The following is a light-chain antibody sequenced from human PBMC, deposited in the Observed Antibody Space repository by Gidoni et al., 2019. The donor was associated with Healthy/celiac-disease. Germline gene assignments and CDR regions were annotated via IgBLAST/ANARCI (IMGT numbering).Light chain of an antibody. CDR2: WAS. CDR1: QSVVYSSNNKNY. Sequence: DIVMTQSPDSLAVSLGERATINCKSSQSVVYSSNNKNYLAWYQQKPGQPPKLLLYWASTRESGVPDRLRGSGSGTDFTLTISSLQAEDVAVYYCQQYYSTPLTFGGGTKVEIK. V-gene: IGKV4-1*01. CDR3: QQYYSTPLT. J-gene: IGKJ4*01.